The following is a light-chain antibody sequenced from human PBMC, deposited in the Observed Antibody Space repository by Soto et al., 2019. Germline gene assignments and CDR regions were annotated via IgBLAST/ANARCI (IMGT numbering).Light chain of an antibody. J-gene: IGKJ5*01. V-gene: IGKV3-11*01. Sequence: EIVLTQSPATLSLSPGESSTLSCRASQSVSNYLAWYQQKPGQAPRLLIHDASDRATGIPARFSGSGSETDFTLTISSLEPEDFALYYCQQRSSWPITFGQGTRLEIK. CDR2: DAS. CDR3: QQRSSWPIT. CDR1: QSVSNY.